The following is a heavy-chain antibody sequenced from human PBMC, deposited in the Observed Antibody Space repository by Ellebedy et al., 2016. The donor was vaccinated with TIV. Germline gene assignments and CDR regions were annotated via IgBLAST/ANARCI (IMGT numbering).Heavy chain of an antibody. CDR1: GGSISSYY. D-gene: IGHD2-21*02. J-gene: IGHJ3*02. CDR3: ARGPYCGGDCYDAFDI. V-gene: IGHV4-4*07. CDR2: IYTSGST. Sequence: SETLSLTCTVSGGSISSYYWSWIRQPAGKGLEWIGRIYTSGSTNYNPSLKSRVTISVDTSKNQFSLKLSSVTAADTAVYYCARGPYCGGDCYDAFDIWGQGTMVTVSS.